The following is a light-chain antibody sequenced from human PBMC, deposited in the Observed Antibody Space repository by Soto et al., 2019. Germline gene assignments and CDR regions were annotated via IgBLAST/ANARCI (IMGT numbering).Light chain of an antibody. CDR3: SSYTNTNPVV. V-gene: IGLV2-14*03. Sequence: QSALTQVASVSGSPGQSITISCTGTSSDVGGYDYVSWYQQHPGKAPKLMIYNVNYRPSGVSDRFSGSKSGDTASLTISGLQAEDEANYDCSSYTNTNPVVFGGGTQLTVL. CDR1: SSDVGGYDY. J-gene: IGLJ2*01. CDR2: NVN.